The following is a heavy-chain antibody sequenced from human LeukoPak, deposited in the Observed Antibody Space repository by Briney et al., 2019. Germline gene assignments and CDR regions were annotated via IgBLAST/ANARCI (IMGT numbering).Heavy chain of an antibody. V-gene: IGHV3-33*01. D-gene: IGHD3-16*02. Sequence: GGSLRLSCTASGFTFSNYGMHWVRQAPGKGLEWVAVIWYDGSNKYYADSVKGRFTISRDNSKNTLYLQMNNLRGEDTAVYYCARSYYDYVWGSYRHDAFDIWGQGTMVTVSS. CDR2: IWYDGSNK. CDR3: ARSYYDYVWGSYRHDAFDI. CDR1: GFTFSNYG. J-gene: IGHJ3*02.